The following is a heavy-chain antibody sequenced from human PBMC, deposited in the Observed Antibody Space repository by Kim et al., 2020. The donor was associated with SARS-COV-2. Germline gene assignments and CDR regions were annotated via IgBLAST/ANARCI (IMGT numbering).Heavy chain of an antibody. Sequence: GGSLRLSCAASGLSFDDSAMNWVRQAPGKGLEWVAVISYDGRNKEYADSVKGRFSISRDNPKRTLSLQMNSLRVEDTAVYYCARGNYYESVSLSDYYNGMDVWGQGTTVTVSS. V-gene: IGHV3-30-3*01. CDR2: ISYDGRNK. CDR1: GLSFDDSA. CDR3: ARGNYYESVSLSDYYNGMDV. J-gene: IGHJ6*02. D-gene: IGHD3-10*01.